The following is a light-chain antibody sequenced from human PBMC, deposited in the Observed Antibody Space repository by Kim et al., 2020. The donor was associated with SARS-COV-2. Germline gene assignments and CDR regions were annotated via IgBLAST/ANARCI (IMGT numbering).Light chain of an antibody. Sequence: GQGDTSFCYRSSPSCGSNYVYWYQQLPGTAPKLLIYRNNQRPSGVPDRFSGSKSGTSASLAISGLRSEDEADYYCATWDDSLSGWVFGGGTQLTVL. CDR3: ATWDDSLSGWV. J-gene: IGLJ7*01. CDR2: RNN. V-gene: IGLV1-47*01. CDR1: SPSCGSNY.